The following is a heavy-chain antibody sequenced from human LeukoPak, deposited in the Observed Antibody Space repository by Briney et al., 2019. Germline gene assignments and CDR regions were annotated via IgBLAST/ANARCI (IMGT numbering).Heavy chain of an antibody. Sequence: SVKVSCKASGGTFSSYAISWVRQAPGQGLEWMGRIIPIFGTADYAQKFQGRVTITTDESTSTAYMELSSLRSEDTAVYYCARDVSGYDPDTRFDYWGQGTLVTASS. J-gene: IGHJ4*02. D-gene: IGHD5-12*01. CDR3: ARDVSGYDPDTRFDY. CDR2: IIPIFGTA. CDR1: GGTFSSYA. V-gene: IGHV1-69*05.